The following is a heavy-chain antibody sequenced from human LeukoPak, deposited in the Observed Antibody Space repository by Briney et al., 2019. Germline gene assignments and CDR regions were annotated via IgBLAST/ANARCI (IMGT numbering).Heavy chain of an antibody. CDR1: GGSISSSSYY. J-gene: IGHJ6*04. CDR2: ISSSGTTI. CDR3: AELGITMIGGV. D-gene: IGHD3-10*02. V-gene: IGHV3-11*04. Sequence: LSLTCTVSGGSISSSSYYCGWIRQPPGKGLEWVSYISSSGTTIYYADSVKGRFTISRDNAKNSLYLQMNSLRPEVTAVYYCAELGITMIGGVWGKGTTVTISS.